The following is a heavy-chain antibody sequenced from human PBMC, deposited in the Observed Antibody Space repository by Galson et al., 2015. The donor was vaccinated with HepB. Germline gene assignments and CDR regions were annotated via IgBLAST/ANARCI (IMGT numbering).Heavy chain of an antibody. J-gene: IGHJ4*02. CDR3: ANSIDSSGWYGASRNFDY. Sequence: SLRLSCAASGFTFSSYAMSWVRQAPGKGLEWVSAISGNGGSTYYADSVKGRFTISRDNSKNTLYLQMNSLRAEDTAVYYCANSIDSSGWYGASRNFDYWGQGTLVTVSS. V-gene: IGHV3-23*01. D-gene: IGHD6-19*01. CDR2: ISGNGGST. CDR1: GFTFSSYA.